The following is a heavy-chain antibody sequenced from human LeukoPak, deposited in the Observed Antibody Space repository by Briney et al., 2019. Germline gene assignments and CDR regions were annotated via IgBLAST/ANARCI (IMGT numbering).Heavy chain of an antibody. CDR2: ISAYNGNT. Sequence: ASVKVSCKASGYTFTSYGISWVRQAPGQGLEWMGWISAYNGNTNYAQKLQGRVTMTTDTSTSTAYMELRSLRSDDTAVYHCARSDRAAYYYYMDVWGKGTTVTVSS. D-gene: IGHD2-15*01. V-gene: IGHV1-18*01. CDR3: ARSDRAAYYYYMDV. CDR1: GYTFTSYG. J-gene: IGHJ6*03.